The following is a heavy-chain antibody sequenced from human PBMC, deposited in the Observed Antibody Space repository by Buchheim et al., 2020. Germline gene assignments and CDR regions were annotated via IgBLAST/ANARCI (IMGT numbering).Heavy chain of an antibody. D-gene: IGHD1-26*01. V-gene: IGHV3-30*18. CDR2: ISYDGSNK. CDR3: AKGEAWELLGPGLDY. J-gene: IGHJ4*02. CDR1: GFTFSSYG. Sequence: QVQLVESGGGVVQPGRSLRLSCAASGFTFSSYGMHWVRQAPGKGLEWVAVISYDGSNKYYADSVKGRFTISRDNSKNTLYLQMNSLRAEDTAVYYCAKGEAWELLGPGLDYWGQGTL.